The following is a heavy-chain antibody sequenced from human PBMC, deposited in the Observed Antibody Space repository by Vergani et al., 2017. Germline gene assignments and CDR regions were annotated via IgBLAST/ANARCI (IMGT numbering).Heavy chain of an antibody. Sequence: QVQLVESGGGVVQPGRSLRLSCAASGFTFSSYGMHWVRQAPGKGLEWVAVIWYDGSNKYYADSVKGRFTISRDNSKNTLYLQMNSLRAEDTAVYYCARGDIMVRGVVLPGYWGQGTLVTVSS. D-gene: IGHD3-10*01. CDR3: ARGDIMVRGVVLPGY. CDR1: GFTFSSYG. J-gene: IGHJ4*02. CDR2: IWYDGSNK. V-gene: IGHV3-33*01.